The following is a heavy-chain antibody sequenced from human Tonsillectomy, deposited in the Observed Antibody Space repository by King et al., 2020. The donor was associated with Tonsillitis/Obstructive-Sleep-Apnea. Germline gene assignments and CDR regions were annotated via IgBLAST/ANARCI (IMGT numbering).Heavy chain of an antibody. V-gene: IGHV4-61*01. CDR1: GGSVSSGSYY. Sequence: VQLQESGPGLVKPSETLSLTCTVSGGSVSSGSYYWSWIRQPPGKGLEWIGYIYYSGSTNYNPSLKSRVPISVDTSQNQFSLKLSAVTAADTAVYYCAGGFDYPLDYWGQGTLVTVSS. D-gene: IGHD3-9*01. CDR2: IYYSGST. CDR3: AGGFDYPLDY. J-gene: IGHJ4*02.